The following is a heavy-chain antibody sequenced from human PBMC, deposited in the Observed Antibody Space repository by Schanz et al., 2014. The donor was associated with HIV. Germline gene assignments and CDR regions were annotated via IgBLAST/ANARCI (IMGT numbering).Heavy chain of an antibody. J-gene: IGHJ3*02. CDR3: AIRTPMISFGAFDI. CDR1: GFTFSSYA. CDR2: ISGSGGSP. Sequence: EVQLLESGGGLVLPGGSLRLSCAASGFTFSSYAMSWVRQAPGKGLEWVSTISGSGGSPYYADSVKGRFTISRDNSKKMLFLQMNRLRAEDTAVYYCAIRTPMISFGAFDIWGRGTMVTVSS. D-gene: IGHD3-16*01. V-gene: IGHV3-23*01.